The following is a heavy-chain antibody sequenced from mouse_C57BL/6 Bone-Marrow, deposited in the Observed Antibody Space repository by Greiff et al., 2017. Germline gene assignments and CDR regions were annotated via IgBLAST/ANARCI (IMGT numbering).Heavy chain of an antibody. CDR1: GFNIKDDY. D-gene: IGHD1-1*01. V-gene: IGHV14-4*01. CDR2: IDPENGDT. CDR3: TTTTVVARGGYFDV. J-gene: IGHJ1*03. Sequence: EVQLQQSGAELVRPGASVKLSCTASGFNIKDDYMHWVKQRPEQGLEWIGWIDPENGDTEYASKFQGKATITADTSSNTAYLQLSSLTSEDTAVYYCTTTTVVARGGYFDVWGTGTTVTVSS.